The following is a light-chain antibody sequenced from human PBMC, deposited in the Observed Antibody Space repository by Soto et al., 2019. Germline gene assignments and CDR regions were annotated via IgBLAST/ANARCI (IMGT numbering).Light chain of an antibody. V-gene: IGKV1-5*01. CDR1: QSISSW. J-gene: IGKJ1*01. CDR3: QQYNSYPWT. Sequence: DIQMTQSPSTLSASVGDRVTITCRASQSISSWLAWYQQKPGKAPKLLIYDASSLESGVPSRFSAIGSGTELTITIPSLQPDDGETYDGQQYNSYPWTFGQGTKVDIK. CDR2: DAS.